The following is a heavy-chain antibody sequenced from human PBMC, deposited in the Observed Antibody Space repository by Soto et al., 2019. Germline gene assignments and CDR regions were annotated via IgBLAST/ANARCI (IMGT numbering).Heavy chain of an antibody. Sequence: PGGSLRLSCAASGFTFSSYWMHWVRQAPGKGLVWVSRINSDGSSTSYADSVKGRFTISRDNAKNTLYLQMNSLRAEDTAVYYCARGQRIDFWSGYYGTSYYYYMDVWGKGTTVTVSS. CDR3: ARGQRIDFWSGYYGTSYYYYMDV. J-gene: IGHJ6*03. CDR2: INSDGSST. D-gene: IGHD3-3*01. V-gene: IGHV3-74*01. CDR1: GFTFSSYW.